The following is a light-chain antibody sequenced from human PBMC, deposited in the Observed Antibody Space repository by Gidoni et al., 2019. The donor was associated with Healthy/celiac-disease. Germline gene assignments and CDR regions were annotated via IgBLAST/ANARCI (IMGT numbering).Light chain of an antibody. J-gene: IGLJ2*01. V-gene: IGLV2-23*02. CDR3: CSYAGSSTFVV. CDR1: SSDVGSYNL. CDR2: EVS. Sequence: QSALTPPASVSGSPGQSITISCTGTSSDVGSYNLVSWYQQHPGKAPKLMIYEVSKRLSGVSNRFSGSKSGNTASLTISGLQAEDEADYYCCSYAGSSTFVVFGGGTKLTVL.